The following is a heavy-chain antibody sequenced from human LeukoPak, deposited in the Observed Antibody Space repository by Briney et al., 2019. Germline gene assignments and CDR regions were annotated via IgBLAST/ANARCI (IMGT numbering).Heavy chain of an antibody. CDR3: ATWGSSSWYYFDY. D-gene: IGHD6-13*01. Sequence: ASVKVSCKASGYTFTGYYMHWVRQAPGQGLEWMGWINPNSGGTNYAQKFQGRVTMTRDTSISTAYMELSRLRSDDTAVYYCATWGSSSWYYFDYWGQGTLVTVSS. J-gene: IGHJ4*02. CDR1: GYTFTGYY. V-gene: IGHV1-2*02. CDR2: INPNSGGT.